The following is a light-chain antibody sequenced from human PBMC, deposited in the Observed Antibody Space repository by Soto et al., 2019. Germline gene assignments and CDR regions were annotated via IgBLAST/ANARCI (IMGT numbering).Light chain of an antibody. Sequence: EIVLTQSPGTLSSSPGERATLSCRASQSVSSTYLAWYQQKPGQAPRLLISAASNRATGIPDRFSGSGSGTDFALTISRLEPEDFAVYYCQQYGRSSWTFGQGTRVEI. CDR1: QSVSSTY. CDR3: QQYGRSSWT. V-gene: IGKV3-20*01. J-gene: IGKJ1*01. CDR2: AAS.